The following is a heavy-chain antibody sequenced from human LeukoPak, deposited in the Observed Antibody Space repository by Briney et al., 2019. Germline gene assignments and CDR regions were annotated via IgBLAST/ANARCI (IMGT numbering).Heavy chain of an antibody. D-gene: IGHD2-2*01. V-gene: IGHV3-21*01. CDR2: ISSSSSYI. CDR3: ARDVRGVRYQLPIFDY. CDR1: EFTFSTYS. J-gene: IGHJ4*02. Sequence: GGSLRLSCTASEFTFSTYSMNWVRQAPGKGLEWVSSISSSSSYIYYADSVKGRFTISRDNAKNSLYLQMNSLRAEDTAVYYCARDVRGVRYQLPIFDYWGQGTLVTVSS.